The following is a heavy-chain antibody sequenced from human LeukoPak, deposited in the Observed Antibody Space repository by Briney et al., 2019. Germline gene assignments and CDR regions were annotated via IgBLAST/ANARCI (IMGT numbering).Heavy chain of an antibody. J-gene: IGHJ4*02. Sequence: GGSLRLSCAASGFTFSGYAMSWVRQAPGKGLEWVSAISGSGGSTYYADSVKGRFTISRDNSKNTLYLQMNSLRAEDTAVYYCAKDFRRYSSSPAFYYWGQGTLVTVSS. CDR1: GFTFSGYA. D-gene: IGHD6-6*01. V-gene: IGHV3-23*01. CDR2: ISGSGGST. CDR3: AKDFRRYSSSPAFYY.